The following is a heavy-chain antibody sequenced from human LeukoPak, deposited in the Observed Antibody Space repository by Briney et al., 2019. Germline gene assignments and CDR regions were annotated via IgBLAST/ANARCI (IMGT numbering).Heavy chain of an antibody. CDR2: IYYRGRT. CDR3: ARLAAAESYFDY. Sequence: SGTLSLTCTVSGGSFSSGVYYWGWISQPPGKGREWIGYIYYRGRTYYSPSLKSRVTISVDTSKNQVSLKLSSVTAADTRVYYCARLAAAESYFDYWSQGTLVTGS. V-gene: IGHV4-30-4*01. D-gene: IGHD6-13*01. CDR1: GGSFSSGVYY. J-gene: IGHJ4*02.